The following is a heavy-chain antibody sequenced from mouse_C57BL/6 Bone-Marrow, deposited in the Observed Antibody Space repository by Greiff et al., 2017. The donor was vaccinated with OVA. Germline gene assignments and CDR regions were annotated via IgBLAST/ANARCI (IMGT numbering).Heavy chain of an antibody. D-gene: IGHD1-1*01. J-gene: IGHJ1*03. CDR3: AREGIYYGSHWYFDV. V-gene: IGHV5-4*01. CDR2: ISDGGSYT. Sequence: EVQGVESGGGLVKPGGSLTLSCAASGFTFSSYAMSWVRQTPEKRLEWVATISDGGSYTYYPDNVKGRFTISRDNAKNNRYLQMSHLKSEDTAMYYCAREGIYYGSHWYFDVWGTGTTVTVSS. CDR1: GFTFSSYA.